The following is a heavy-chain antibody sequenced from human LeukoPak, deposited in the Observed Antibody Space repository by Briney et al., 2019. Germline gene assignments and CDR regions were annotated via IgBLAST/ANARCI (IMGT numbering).Heavy chain of an antibody. V-gene: IGHV3-23*01. D-gene: IGHD4-11*01. J-gene: IGHJ5*02. CDR2: ISGSGGST. CDR3: AKDAHDYSNYGWFDL. CDR1: GFTFSSYA. Sequence: GGSLRLSCVVSGFTFSSYAMSWVRQAPGKGLEWVSTISGSGGSTYYADSVKGRFTISRDNSKDSLHLHMNSLRADDTAIYYCAKDAHDYSNYGWFDLWGQGTLVTVSS.